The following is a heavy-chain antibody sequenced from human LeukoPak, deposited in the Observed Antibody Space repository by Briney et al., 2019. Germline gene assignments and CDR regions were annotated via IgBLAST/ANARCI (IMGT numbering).Heavy chain of an antibody. D-gene: IGHD3-3*01. V-gene: IGHV1-18*01. CDR2: ISAYNGNT. CDR1: GYTFTSYG. J-gene: IGHJ5*02. Sequence: ASVKVSCKASGYTFTSYGISWVRQAPGQGLEWMGWISAYNGNTNYAQKLQGRVTMTTDTSTSTAYMELRSLRSDDTAVYYCARDSKYDFWSGYSAKFDPWGQGTLVTVSS. CDR3: ARDSKYDFWSGYSAKFDP.